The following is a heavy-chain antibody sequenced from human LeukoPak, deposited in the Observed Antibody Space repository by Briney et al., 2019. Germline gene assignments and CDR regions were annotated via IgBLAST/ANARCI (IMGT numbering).Heavy chain of an antibody. CDR2: ISSSSSYT. J-gene: IGHJ4*02. CDR1: GFTFSDYY. Sequence: PGGSLRLSCAASGFTFSDYYMSWIRQAPGKGLEWVSYISSSSSYTNYADSVKGRFTISRDNAKNSLYLQMNSLRAEDTAVYYCARLVLLSPPQRDYFDYWGQGALVTVSS. V-gene: IGHV3-11*03. D-gene: IGHD3-10*01. CDR3: ARLVLLSPPQRDYFDY.